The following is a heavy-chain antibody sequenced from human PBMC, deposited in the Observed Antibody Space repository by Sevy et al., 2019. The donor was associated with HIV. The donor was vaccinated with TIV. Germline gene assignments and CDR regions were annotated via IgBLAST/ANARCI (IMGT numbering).Heavy chain of an antibody. CDR3: VRAPDGSQGPGQYFQH. J-gene: IGHJ1*01. CDR2: ISTYNT. D-gene: IGHD1-26*01. V-gene: IGHV1-18*01. Sequence: ASVKVSCKASGYTFTNYFITWVRQAPGQGLEWMGRISTYNTNYAQKFQGRITMTTDTSTNTVYMELRSLRSDDTAVYYCVRAPDGSQGPGQYFQHWGQGTLVTVSS. CDR1: GYTFTNYF.